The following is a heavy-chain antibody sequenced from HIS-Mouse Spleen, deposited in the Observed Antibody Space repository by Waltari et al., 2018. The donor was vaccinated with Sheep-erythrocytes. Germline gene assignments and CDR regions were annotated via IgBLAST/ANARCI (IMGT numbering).Heavy chain of an antibody. CDR1: GGSFSGYY. Sequence: QVQLQQWGAGLLKPSETLSLTCAVYGGSFSGYYWSWIRQPPGKGLEWIGEINHSGSTNYSPSLKSRVTISVDTSKNQFSLKLSSVTAADTAVYYCARGSAGSPTNDAFDIWGQGTMVTVSS. CDR2: INHSGST. CDR3: ARGSAGSPTNDAFDI. J-gene: IGHJ3*02. D-gene: IGHD2-2*01. V-gene: IGHV4-34*01.